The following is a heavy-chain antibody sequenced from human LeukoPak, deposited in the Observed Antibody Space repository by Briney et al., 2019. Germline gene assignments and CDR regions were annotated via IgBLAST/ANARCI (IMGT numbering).Heavy chain of an antibody. CDR1: GGTFSSYA. J-gene: IGHJ6*03. Sequence: GASVKVSCKASGGTFSSYAISWVRQAPGQGLEWMGGIIPIFGTANYAQKFQGRVTITADESTSTAYMELSSLRPKDTAVYYCAGSGSYYYYYYMGVWGKGTTVTVSS. CDR3: AGSGSYYYYYYMGV. D-gene: IGHD1-26*01. V-gene: IGHV1-69*13. CDR2: IIPIFGTA.